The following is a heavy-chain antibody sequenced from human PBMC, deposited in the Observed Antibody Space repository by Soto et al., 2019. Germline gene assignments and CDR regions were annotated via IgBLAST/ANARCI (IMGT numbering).Heavy chain of an antibody. D-gene: IGHD6-19*01. CDR3: AKGRGSGWAWYFDN. CDR2: ISDTGAST. V-gene: IGHV3-23*01. CDR1: VFTCKDSA. Sequence: PWWSLRLSCSASVFTCKDSAMNWFRQAPGKGLEWVASISDTGASTWYAESVRGRLSISRDNSKNTLYLQMNSLRGEDTAVYYCAKGRGSGWAWYFDNWGQGTLVTVSS. J-gene: IGHJ4*02.